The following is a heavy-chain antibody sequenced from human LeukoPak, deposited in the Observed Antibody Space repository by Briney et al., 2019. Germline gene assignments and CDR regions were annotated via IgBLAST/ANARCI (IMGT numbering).Heavy chain of an antibody. CDR3: ARDNMQWWDTAMGRGDY. D-gene: IGHD5-18*01. V-gene: IGHV3-30*04. CDR1: GFTFSSYA. J-gene: IGHJ4*02. CDR2: ISYDGSNK. Sequence: GGSLRLSCAASGFTFSSYAMRWVRQAPGKGLEWVAVISYDGSNKYYADSVKGRFTISRDNSKNTLYLQMNSLRAEDTAVYYCARDNMQWWDTAMGRGDYWGQGTLVTVSS.